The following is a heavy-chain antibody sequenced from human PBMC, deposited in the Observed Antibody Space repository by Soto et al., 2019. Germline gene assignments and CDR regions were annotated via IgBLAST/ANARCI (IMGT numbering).Heavy chain of an antibody. CDR3: ARTRSYSGMNPFDY. D-gene: IGHD1-26*01. V-gene: IGHV3-21*01. CDR1: GFTFSSYS. J-gene: IGHJ4*02. Sequence: EVQLLESGGGLVKPGGSLRLSCAASGFTFSSYSMNWVRQAPGKGLAWVSSISSSSSYIYYADSVKGRFTISRDNAKNSLYLQMNSLRAEDTAVYYCARTRSYSGMNPFDYWGQGTLVTVSS. CDR2: ISSSSSYI.